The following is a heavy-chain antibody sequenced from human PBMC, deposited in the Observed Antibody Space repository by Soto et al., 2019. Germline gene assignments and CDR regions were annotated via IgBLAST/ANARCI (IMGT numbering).Heavy chain of an antibody. J-gene: IGHJ4*02. CDR3: ARLPGIVAPGTVFLDN. CDR2: IYPGDSDT. Sequence: GESLKISCKASGYRFTISWIGWVRQMPGKGLEWMGIIYPGDSDTRYRPSFQGQVTISADKSSSTAYLQWNSLQASDTAMYYCARLPGIVAPGTVFLDNWGQGTMVTVSS. CDR1: GYRFTISW. D-gene: IGHD1-1*01. V-gene: IGHV5-51*01.